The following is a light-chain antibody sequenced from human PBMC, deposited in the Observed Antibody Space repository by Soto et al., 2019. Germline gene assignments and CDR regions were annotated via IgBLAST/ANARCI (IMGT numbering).Light chain of an antibody. V-gene: IGLV2-14*01. Sequence: QSAMTQPASVSGSPGQSVTISCTGTSSDVGGYDYVSWYQQHPGTAPKLMLYEVNNRPSGVSNRFSGSKSGNTASLIISGLQTEYEDDYYCRAYTTPSTLIFGTGTRSPS. CDR3: RAYTTPSTLI. J-gene: IGLJ1*01. CDR2: EVN. CDR1: SSDVGGYDY.